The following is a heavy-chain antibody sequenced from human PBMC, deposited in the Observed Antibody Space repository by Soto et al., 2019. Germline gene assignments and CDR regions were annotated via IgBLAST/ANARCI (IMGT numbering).Heavy chain of an antibody. CDR3: ARGQEGVVATH. D-gene: IGHD5-12*01. Sequence: QVQLQQWGAGLLKPSETLSLNCAVTGGSLSGYYWSWIRQPPGKGLEWIGEVKDGGHTNYSPSLRGRGTISSDTSSNPFSLRLNSVTAADTGVYYCARGQEGVVATHWDQGSLVTVSS. J-gene: IGHJ4*02. V-gene: IGHV4-34*01. CDR1: GGSLSGYY. CDR2: VKDGGHT.